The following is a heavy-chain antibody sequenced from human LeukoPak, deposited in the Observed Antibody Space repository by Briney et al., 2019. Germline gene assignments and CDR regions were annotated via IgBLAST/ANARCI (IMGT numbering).Heavy chain of an antibody. Sequence: GGSLRLSCAASGFTFSGYAMSWVRQAPGKGLEWVSAISGSGGSTYYADSVKGRFTISRDNSKNTLYLQMNSLRAEDTAVYYCTKVYSSGWYDYWGQGTLVTVSS. J-gene: IGHJ4*02. CDR1: GFTFSGYA. D-gene: IGHD6-19*01. V-gene: IGHV3-23*01. CDR2: ISGSGGST. CDR3: TKVYSSGWYDY.